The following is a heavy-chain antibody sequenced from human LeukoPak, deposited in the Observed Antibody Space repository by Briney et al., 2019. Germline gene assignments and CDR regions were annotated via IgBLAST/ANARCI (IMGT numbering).Heavy chain of an antibody. V-gene: IGHV3-23*01. CDR2: ISGSGGDT. D-gene: IGHD4-17*01. CDR1: GFTFSTYA. Sequence: GGSLRLSCAASGFTFSTYAMSWVRQAPVKGLEWVSTISGSGGDTYYADSVKGRFTISRDNSKNTLYLQMNSLRAEDTAVYYCAKVGGGATVTTWALPYYYYYYGMDVWGQGTTVTVSS. CDR3: AKVGGGATVTTWALPYYYYYYGMDV. J-gene: IGHJ6*02.